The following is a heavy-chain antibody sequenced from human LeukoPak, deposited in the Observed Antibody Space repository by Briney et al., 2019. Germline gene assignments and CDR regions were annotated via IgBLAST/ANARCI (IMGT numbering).Heavy chain of an antibody. D-gene: IGHD2/OR15-2a*01. J-gene: IGHJ6*03. CDR3: ARSRVILYYYYYMDV. CDR1: GGSISSSSHY. Sequence: SETLSLTCTVSGGSISSSSHYWGWIRQPPGKGLEWIGSIYYSGSTYYNPSLKSRVTISVDTSKNQFSLKLSSVTAADTAVYYCARSRVILYYYYYMDVWGKGTTVTVSS. CDR2: IYYSGST. V-gene: IGHV4-39*01.